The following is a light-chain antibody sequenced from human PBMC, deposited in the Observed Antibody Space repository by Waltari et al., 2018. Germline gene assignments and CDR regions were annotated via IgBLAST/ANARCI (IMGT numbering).Light chain of an antibody. Sequence: DIQMTQSPSTLSASIGDRVTITCRASQSVNSWLAWYQQKPGKAPKLLIYKASNLDSGVPSRLSGGGSGTEFTLTISSLQPDDFATYYCQQYNSYSLWTFGQGTKVEIK. J-gene: IGKJ1*01. CDR1: QSVNSW. CDR3: QQYNSYSLWT. V-gene: IGKV1-5*03. CDR2: KAS.